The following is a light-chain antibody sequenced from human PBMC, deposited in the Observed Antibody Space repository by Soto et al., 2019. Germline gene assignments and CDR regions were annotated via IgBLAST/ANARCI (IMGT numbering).Light chain of an antibody. CDR1: SSNIWAGYD. CDR3: QSHDSSLSAWV. CDR2: GNT. Sequence: QSVLTQPPSVSGAPGQRVTISCTGASSNIWAGYDVHWYQHLPGTVPKLLIYGNTNRPSGVPDRFSGSKSGTSASLAITGLQAEDEADYYCQSHDSSLSAWVFGGGTQLTVL. J-gene: IGLJ3*02. V-gene: IGLV1-40*01.